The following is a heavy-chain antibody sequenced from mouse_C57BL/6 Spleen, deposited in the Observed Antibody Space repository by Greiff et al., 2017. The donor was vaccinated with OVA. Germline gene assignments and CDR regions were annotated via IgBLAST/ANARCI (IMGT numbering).Heavy chain of an antibody. Sequence: QVQLQQSGAELVKPGASVKLSCKASGYTFTEYTIHWVKQRSGQGLEWIGWFYPGSGSIKYNEKFKDKATLTADKSSSTVCMELSRLTSEDSAVYFCARHHDYYGSSYGALFDYWGPGTTLTVSS. D-gene: IGHD1-1*01. CDR1: GYTFTEYT. CDR2: FYPGSGSI. CDR3: ARHHDYYGSSYGALFDY. V-gene: IGHV1-62-2*01. J-gene: IGHJ2*01.